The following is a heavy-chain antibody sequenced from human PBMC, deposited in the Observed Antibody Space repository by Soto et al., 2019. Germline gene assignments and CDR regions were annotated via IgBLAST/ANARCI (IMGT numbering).Heavy chain of an antibody. CDR1: GYTFTSYG. CDR3: ARDFSMTVVVGGY. J-gene: IGHJ4*02. CDR2: ISAYNGDT. Sequence: QVQLVQSGAEVKKPGASVKVSCKASGYTFTSYGISWVRQAPGQGLEWRGWISAYNGDTKYAQRFQGRVTMTTDTSTSPAYMDLRSLRSDDTAVYYCARDFSMTVVVGGYSGQGTLVTVSS. V-gene: IGHV1-18*01. D-gene: IGHD2-15*01.